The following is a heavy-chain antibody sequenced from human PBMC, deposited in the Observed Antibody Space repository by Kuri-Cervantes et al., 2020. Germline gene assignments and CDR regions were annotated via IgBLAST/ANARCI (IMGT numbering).Heavy chain of an antibody. J-gene: IGHJ3*02. CDR3: ARWVYYDFWSGPSYDAFDI. D-gene: IGHD3-3*01. CDR1: GGSISSYY. V-gene: IGHV4-59*01. CDR2: IYYSGST. Sequence: SETLSLTCTVSGGSISSYYWSWIRQPPGKGLEWIGYIYYSGSTNYNPSLKSRVTISVDTSKNQFSLKLSSVTAADMAVYYCARWVYYDFWSGPSYDAFDIWGQGTMVTVSS.